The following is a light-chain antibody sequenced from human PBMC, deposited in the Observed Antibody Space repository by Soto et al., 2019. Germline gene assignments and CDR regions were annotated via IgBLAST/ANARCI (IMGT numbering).Light chain of an antibody. CDR2: AAS. V-gene: IGKV1-39*01. CDR1: QSISSY. Sequence: DIQMTQSPSSLSASVGDRVTITCRASQSISSYLNWYQQKPGKAPKLLIYAASTLQSGVPSRFSGSGSGTDFTITISSLQPEDFATYFGHQTYGALYTFGQGTQLETK. J-gene: IGKJ2*01. CDR3: HQTYGALYT.